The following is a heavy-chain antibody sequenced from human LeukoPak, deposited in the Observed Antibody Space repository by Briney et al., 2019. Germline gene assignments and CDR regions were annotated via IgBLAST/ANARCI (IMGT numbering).Heavy chain of an antibody. V-gene: IGHV3-9*01. CDR2: ISWNSGSI. CDR3: ARRVDFYYYMDV. CDR1: GFTFDDYA. Sequence: GGSLRLSCAASGFTFDDYAMHWVRQAPGKGLEWVSGISWNSGSIGYADSVKGRFTISRDNAKNSLYLQMSSLRAEDTAVYYCARRVDFYYYMDVWGKGTTVTISS. J-gene: IGHJ6*03.